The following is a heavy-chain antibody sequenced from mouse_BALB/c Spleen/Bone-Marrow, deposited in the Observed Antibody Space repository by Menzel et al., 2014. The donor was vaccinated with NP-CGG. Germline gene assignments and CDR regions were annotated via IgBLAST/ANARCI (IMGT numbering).Heavy chain of an antibody. CDR3: ARGGLWSSFDY. V-gene: IGHV5-12*02. J-gene: IGHJ2*01. D-gene: IGHD1-1*02. CDR1: GFTFSDYY. Sequence: EVHLVESGGGLVQPGGSLKLSCATSGFTFSDYYMYWVRQTPEKRLEWVAYISNGGGSTYYPDTVKGRFTISRDNAKNTLYLQMSCLKSEDTAMYYCARGGLWSSFDYWGQGTTLTVSS. CDR2: ISNGGGST.